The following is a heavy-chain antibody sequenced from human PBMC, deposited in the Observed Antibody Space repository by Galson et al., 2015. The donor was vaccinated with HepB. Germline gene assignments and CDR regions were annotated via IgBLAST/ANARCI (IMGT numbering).Heavy chain of an antibody. J-gene: IGHJ4*02. Sequence: PALVKPTQTLTLTCTFSGFSLRSTGVGVDWVRQPPGRALEWLALVYWDDDEWYSPSLKSRLTITKDTSMNQVVLTMINMAPVDTATYYCAHKGSNWVTSGWYFFDSWGQGTRVTVSS. CDR3: AHKGSNWVTSGWYFFDS. D-gene: IGHD6-19*01. CDR2: VYWDDDE. V-gene: IGHV2-5*02. CDR1: GFSLRSTGVG.